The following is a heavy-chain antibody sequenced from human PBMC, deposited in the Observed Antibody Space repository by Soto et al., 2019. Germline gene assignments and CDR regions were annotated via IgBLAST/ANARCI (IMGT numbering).Heavy chain of an antibody. CDR3: ARDPAP. J-gene: IGHJ5*02. Sequence: QVQLQESGPGLVKPSETLSLTCTVSGGSITRGGYYWSWIRQHPGKGLEWIGYIYNSGTTYYNPSLKSRVNISVDTSKNQFSLKLTSVTAADTAMYYCARDPAPWGQGTLVTVSS. CDR2: IYNSGTT. CDR1: GGSITRGGYY. V-gene: IGHV4-31*03.